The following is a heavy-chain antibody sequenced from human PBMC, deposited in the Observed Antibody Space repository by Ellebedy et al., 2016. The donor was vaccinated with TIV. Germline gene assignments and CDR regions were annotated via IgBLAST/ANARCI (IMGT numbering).Heavy chain of an antibody. J-gene: IGHJ5*02. CDR1: GGSISSSSYY. CDR2: IYYSGST. D-gene: IGHD6-13*01. CDR3: ARRHSSSWYAVDP. V-gene: IGHV4-39*01. Sequence: SETLSLXCTVSGGSISSSSYYWGWIRQPPGKGLEWIGSIYYSGSTYYNPSLKSRVTISVDTSKNQFSLKLSSVTAADTAVYYCARRHSSSWYAVDPWGQGTLVTVSS.